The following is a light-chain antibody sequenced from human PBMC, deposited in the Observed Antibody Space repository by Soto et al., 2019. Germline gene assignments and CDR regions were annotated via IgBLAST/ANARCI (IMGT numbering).Light chain of an antibody. CDR1: QSIDTY. V-gene: IGKV1-5*01. CDR3: QQYKSYSLT. Sequence: DIQLTQSPSTLSGSVGDRVTITCRASQSIDTYLNWYQQKPGTAPKLLIYAASSLQSGVPSRFSGSGPGTEFTLTISSLQPDDFATYYCQQYKSYSLTFGGGTKVDIK. CDR2: AAS. J-gene: IGKJ4*01.